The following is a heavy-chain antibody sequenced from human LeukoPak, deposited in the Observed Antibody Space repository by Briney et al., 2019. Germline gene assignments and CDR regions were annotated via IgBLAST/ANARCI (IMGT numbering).Heavy chain of an antibody. D-gene: IGHD2-2*01. Sequence: PGGSLRLSCAASGFTFIDYAMHWVRQAPGKGLEWVAAISYDGNSKYYPASVKGRFTISRDTSENMLYLQMNSLRIEDTAVYYCARAYCSSTSCYQGYWGRGTLVTVSS. CDR2: ISYDGNSK. CDR3: ARAYCSSTSCYQGY. CDR1: GFTFIDYA. J-gene: IGHJ2*01. V-gene: IGHV3-30*04.